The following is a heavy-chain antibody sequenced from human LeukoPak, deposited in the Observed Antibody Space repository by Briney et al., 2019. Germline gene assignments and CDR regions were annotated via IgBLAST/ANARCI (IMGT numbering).Heavy chain of an antibody. CDR1: GGSISSYY. CDR2: IYYSGST. J-gene: IGHJ3*02. Sequence: SETLSLTCTVSGGSISSYYWSWIRQPPGKGLEWVGYIYYSGSTNYNPALKSRVTISLDTATTPFSLKLSSVTAADTAVYYCARLGYDILTGYYKSAFDIWGQGTMVTVSS. CDR3: ARLGYDILTGYYKSAFDI. V-gene: IGHV4-59*01. D-gene: IGHD3-9*01.